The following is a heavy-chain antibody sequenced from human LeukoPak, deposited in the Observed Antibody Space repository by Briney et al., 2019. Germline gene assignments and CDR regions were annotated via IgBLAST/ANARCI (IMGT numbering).Heavy chain of an antibody. J-gene: IGHJ5*02. CDR1: GGSISSGGYS. Sequence: SQTLSLTCAVSGGSISSGGYSWSWIRQPPGKGLEWTGYIYHSGSTYYNPSLKSRVTISVDRSKNQFSLKLSSVTAADTAVYCCARGDYDILTGYQSWFDPWGQGTLVTVSS. CDR3: ARGDYDILTGYQSWFDP. V-gene: IGHV4-30-2*01. D-gene: IGHD3-9*01. CDR2: IYHSGST.